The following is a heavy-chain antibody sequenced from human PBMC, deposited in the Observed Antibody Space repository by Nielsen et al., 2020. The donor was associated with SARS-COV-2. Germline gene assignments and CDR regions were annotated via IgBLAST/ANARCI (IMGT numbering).Heavy chain of an antibody. D-gene: IGHD2-15*01. CDR2: INHSGST. V-gene: IGHV4-34*01. Sequence: SQTLSLTCAVYGGSFSGYYWNWIRQPPGKGLEWIGEINHSGSTNYNPSLKSRVTISVDTSKNQFSLKLSSVTAADTAVYYCASGYCSGGSCYSGYFQHWGQGTLVTVSS. CDR1: GGSFSGYY. CDR3: ASGYCSGGSCYSGYFQH. J-gene: IGHJ1*01.